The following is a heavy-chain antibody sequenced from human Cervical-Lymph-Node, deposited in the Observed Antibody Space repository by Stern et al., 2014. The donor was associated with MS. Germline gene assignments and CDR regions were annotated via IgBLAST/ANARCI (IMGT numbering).Heavy chain of an antibody. CDR1: GGSISSYY. CDR2: IYYSGST. V-gene: IGHV4-59*01. J-gene: IGHJ5*02. CDR3: ARGAGWFDP. Sequence: QVQLQESGPGLVTPSETLSLTCTVSGGSISSYYWRWIRQPPGKGLEWIGYIYYSGSTNYNPSLKSRVTISVDTSKNQFSLKLSSVTAADTAVYYCARGAGWFDPWGQGTLVTVSS.